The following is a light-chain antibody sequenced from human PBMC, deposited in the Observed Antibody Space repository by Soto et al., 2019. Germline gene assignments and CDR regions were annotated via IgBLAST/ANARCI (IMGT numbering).Light chain of an antibody. CDR1: QSVGNN. V-gene: IGKV3-15*01. Sequence: EMDMKRSQARLSGSLCEGGAPPWRASQSVGNNLAWYHQKPGQAPRLLIFGASTRATDIPARFSGSGSGREFTLTITSLQSEDFGVYYCQQYNNWPGTFGQGTRWIS. J-gene: IGKJ1*01. CDR3: QQYNNWPGT. CDR2: GAS.